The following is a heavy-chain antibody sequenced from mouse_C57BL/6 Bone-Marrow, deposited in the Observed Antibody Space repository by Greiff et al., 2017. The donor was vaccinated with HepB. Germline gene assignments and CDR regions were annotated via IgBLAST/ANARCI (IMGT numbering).Heavy chain of an antibody. D-gene: IGHD1-1*02. Sequence: EVQLQQSGPELVKPGASVRISCKTSGYTFTDYTIHWVKQSHGKTLEWIGRINPNIGGTNSNQKFEGKATLTLDMSSSTAYMEFRSLTSEDSAVYYCVRGRWYYWGQGTLVTVSA. CDR3: VRGRWYY. J-gene: IGHJ3*01. CDR1: GYTFTDYT. CDR2: INPNIGGT. V-gene: IGHV1-18*01.